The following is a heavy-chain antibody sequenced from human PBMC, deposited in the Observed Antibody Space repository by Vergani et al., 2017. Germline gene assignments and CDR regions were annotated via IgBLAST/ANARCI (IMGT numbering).Heavy chain of an antibody. CDR2: IYNSGNG. D-gene: IGHD3-16*01. V-gene: IGHV4-39*01. Sequence: QMQLQESGPGLVKASETLFLTCTVSGDSIISRSYYWGWIRQPPGKGLEWIGRIYNSGNGDSSSSLKSRVTISADTSKNQFSLRLTSVTAADTAVYYCASGKYYSXSTSHFRGRYFDVWGRGTMVTVPS. J-gene: IGHJ2*01. CDR1: GDSIISRSYY. CDR3: ASGKYYSXSTSHFRGRYFDV.